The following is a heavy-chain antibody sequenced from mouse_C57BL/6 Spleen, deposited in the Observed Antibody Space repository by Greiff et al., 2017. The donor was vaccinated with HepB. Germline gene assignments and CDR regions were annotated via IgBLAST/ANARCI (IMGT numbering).Heavy chain of an antibody. J-gene: IGHJ4*01. D-gene: IGHD2-1*01. CDR3: ARGGGNFYYAMDY. V-gene: IGHV5-17*01. Sequence: VQLKESGGGLVKPGGSLKLSCAASGFTFSDYGMHWVRQAPEKGLEWVAYISSGSSTIYYADTVKGRFTISRDNAKNTLFLQMTSLRSEDTAMYYCARGGGNFYYAMDYWGQGTSVTVSS. CDR1: GFTFSDYG. CDR2: ISSGSSTI.